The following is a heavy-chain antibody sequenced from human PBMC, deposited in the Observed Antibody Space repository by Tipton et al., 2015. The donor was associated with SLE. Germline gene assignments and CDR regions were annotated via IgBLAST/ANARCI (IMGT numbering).Heavy chain of an antibody. CDR1: GYSISSGYY. CDR3: ARLGYSSSWGDY. CDR2: IYHSGST. J-gene: IGHJ4*02. V-gene: IGHV4-38-2*01. D-gene: IGHD6-13*01. Sequence: TLSLTCAVSGYSISSGYYWGWIRQPPGKGLEWIGGIYHSGSTYYNPSLKSRVTISVDTSKNQFSLKLSSVTAADTAVYYCARLGYSSSWGDYWGQGTLVTVSS.